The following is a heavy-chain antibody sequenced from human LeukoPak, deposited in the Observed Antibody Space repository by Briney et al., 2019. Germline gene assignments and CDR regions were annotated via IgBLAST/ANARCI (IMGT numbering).Heavy chain of an antibody. CDR3: ARVELSFYGSGSYPFDY. Sequence: MASETLSLTCTVSGGSISSGGYYWSWIRQHPGKGLEWIGYIYYSGSTYYNPSLKSRVTISVDTSKNQFSLKLSSVTAADTAVYYCARVELSFYGSGSYPFDYWGRGTLVTVSS. V-gene: IGHV4-31*03. J-gene: IGHJ4*02. D-gene: IGHD3-10*01. CDR1: GGSISSGGYY. CDR2: IYYSGST.